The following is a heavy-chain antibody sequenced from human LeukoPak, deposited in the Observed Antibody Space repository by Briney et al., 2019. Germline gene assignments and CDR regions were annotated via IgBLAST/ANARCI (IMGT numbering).Heavy chain of an antibody. Sequence: GGSLRLSCAASGFTFSSYSMNWVRQAPGKGLEWVSSISSSSSYIYYADSVKGRFTISRDNDKNSLYLQMNSLRAEDTAVYYCARDFPSRYGSGSYYSFDYWGQGTLVTVSS. CDR1: GFTFSSYS. D-gene: IGHD3-10*01. J-gene: IGHJ4*02. CDR3: ARDFPSRYGSGSYYSFDY. CDR2: ISSSSSYI. V-gene: IGHV3-21*01.